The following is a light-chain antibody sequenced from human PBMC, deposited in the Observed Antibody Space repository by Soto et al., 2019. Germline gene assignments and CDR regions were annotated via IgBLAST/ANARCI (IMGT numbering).Light chain of an antibody. CDR3: LQYNNWPFPSWT. Sequence: EIVMTQSPATLSVSPGERATLSCRASQSVSSNLAWYQQKPGQAPRLLIYGASTRATGIPARFSGSGSGTEFTLTISSLQSEDFAVYYCLQYNNWPFPSWTFGQGTKVEIK. CDR2: GAS. CDR1: QSVSSN. J-gene: IGKJ1*01. V-gene: IGKV3-15*01.